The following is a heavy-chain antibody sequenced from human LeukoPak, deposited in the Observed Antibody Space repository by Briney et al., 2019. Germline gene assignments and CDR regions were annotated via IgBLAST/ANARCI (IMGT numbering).Heavy chain of an antibody. V-gene: IGHV4-39*07. D-gene: IGHD2-15*01. CDR3: ARLFPSYCSGGSCYSRVAFDI. J-gene: IGHJ3*02. Sequence: SETLSLTCTVSGGSISSSSYYWGWIRQPPGKGLEWIGSIYYSGGTNYNPSLKSRVTISVDTSKNQFSLKLSSVTAADTAVYYCARLFPSYCSGGSCYSRVAFDIWGQGTMVTVSS. CDR2: IYYSGGT. CDR1: GGSISSSSYY.